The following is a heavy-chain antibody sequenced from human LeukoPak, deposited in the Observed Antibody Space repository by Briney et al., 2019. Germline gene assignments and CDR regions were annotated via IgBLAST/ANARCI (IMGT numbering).Heavy chain of an antibody. CDR1: GFTFSSYG. CDR2: ISYDGSNK. J-gene: IGHJ4*02. Sequence: GGSLRLSCAASGFTFSSYGMHWVRQAPGKGLEWVAVISYDGSNKYYADSVKGRFTIYRDNSKNTLYLQMNSLRAEDTAVYYCARTGDPLYYYGSGSYPKPGGPPDYWGQGTLVTVSS. D-gene: IGHD3-10*01. CDR3: ARTGDPLYYYGSGSYPKPGGPPDY. V-gene: IGHV3-30*03.